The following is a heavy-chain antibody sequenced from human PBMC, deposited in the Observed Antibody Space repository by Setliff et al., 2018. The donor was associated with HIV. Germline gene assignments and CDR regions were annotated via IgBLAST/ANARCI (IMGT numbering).Heavy chain of an antibody. V-gene: IGHV4-59*11. CDR2: THYSGSS. J-gene: IGHJ2*01. D-gene: IGHD2-21*02. CDR3: ARDVGLCGVDCWPYFYFDL. Sequence: PSDTLSLTCTNSGGFISNHYWNWIRQPPGKGLEWIGSTHYSGSSYYSPSLKSRVTISLDTSKNQFSLKLGSMTAADTAVYYCARDVGLCGVDCWPYFYFDLWGRGNLVTVSS. CDR1: GGFISNHY.